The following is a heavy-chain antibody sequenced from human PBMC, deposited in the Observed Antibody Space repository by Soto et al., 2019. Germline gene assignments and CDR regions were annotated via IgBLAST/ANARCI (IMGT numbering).Heavy chain of an antibody. CDR3: ARAPKAAAGTQPHYWYFDL. V-gene: IGHV4-34*01. Sequence: PSETLSLTYAVYGGSFSGYYRSWIRQPPGKGLEWIGEINHSGSTNYNPSLKSRVTISVDTSKNQFSLKLSSVTAADTAVYYCARAPKAAAGTQPHYWYFDLWGRGTLVT. CDR2: INHSGST. D-gene: IGHD6-13*01. CDR1: GGSFSGYY. J-gene: IGHJ2*01.